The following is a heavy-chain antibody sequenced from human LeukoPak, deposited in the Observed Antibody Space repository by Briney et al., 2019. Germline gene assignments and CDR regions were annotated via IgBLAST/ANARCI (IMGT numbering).Heavy chain of an antibody. D-gene: IGHD4-17*01. CDR3: ASRDDYGDYLDY. CDR2: IDPSDSYT. J-gene: IGHJ4*02. V-gene: IGHV5-10-1*01. CDR1: GYSFTSYW. Sequence: GASLKISCKGSGYSFTSYWISWVRQMPGKGLEWMGRIDPSDSYTNYSPSFQGHVTISADKSISTAYLQWSSLKASDTAMYYCASRDDYGDYLDYWGQGTLVTVSS.